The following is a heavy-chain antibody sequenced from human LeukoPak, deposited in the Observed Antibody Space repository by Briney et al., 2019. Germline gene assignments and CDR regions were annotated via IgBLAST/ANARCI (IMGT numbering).Heavy chain of an antibody. CDR3: ARGSPHITGTTSFDP. Sequence: SQTLSLTCAISGDSVSSNSAAWNWIRQSPSRGLEWLGRTYYRSKWYNDYAVSVKSRITINPDASKNQFSLQLNSVTPEDTAVYYCARGSPHITGTTSFDPWGQGTLVTVSS. V-gene: IGHV6-1*01. CDR2: TYYRSKWYN. CDR1: GDSVSSNSAA. D-gene: IGHD1-7*01. J-gene: IGHJ5*02.